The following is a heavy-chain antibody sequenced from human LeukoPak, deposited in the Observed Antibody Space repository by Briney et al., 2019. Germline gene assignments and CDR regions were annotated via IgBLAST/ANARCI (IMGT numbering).Heavy chain of an antibody. CDR3: ACRHDAFDI. CDR2: IYYSGST. J-gene: IGHJ3*02. V-gene: IGHV4-59*01. Sequence: PSETLSLTCTVSGGSISSYYWSWIRQPPGKGLDWIGCIYYSGSTNYNPSLKSRVTISVDTSKNQFSLKLSSVTAADTAVYYCACRHDAFDIWGQGTMVTVSS. CDR1: GGSISSYY.